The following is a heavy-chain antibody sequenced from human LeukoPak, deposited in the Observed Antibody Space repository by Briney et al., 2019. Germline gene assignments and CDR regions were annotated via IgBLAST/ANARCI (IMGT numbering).Heavy chain of an antibody. CDR3: ARVGRSSDY. Sequence: ASVKVSCKASGGTFSSYAINWVRQAPGQGLEWMGWISVYNGNTNYAQKLQGRVTMTTDTSTSTAYMELRSLRSDDTAMYYCARVGRSSDYWGQGTLVTVSS. V-gene: IGHV1-18*01. CDR2: ISVYNGNT. D-gene: IGHD6-6*01. J-gene: IGHJ4*02. CDR1: GGTFSSYA.